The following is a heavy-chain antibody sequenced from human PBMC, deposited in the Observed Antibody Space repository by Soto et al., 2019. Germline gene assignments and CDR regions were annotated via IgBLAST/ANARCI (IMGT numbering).Heavy chain of an antibody. D-gene: IGHD1-20*01. CDR3: AKAKNDYNWDNRPPFDY. J-gene: IGHJ4*02. V-gene: IGHV3-23*01. CDR1: GFTLRNYA. CDR2: ISANDVGT. Sequence: PGGTLRLSCEASGFTLRNYALTWVRQAPGKGLAWVYLISANDVGTYYAESVKTRFTISTDQSRNTVYRQMDSLRADDTAIYYCAKAKNDYNWDNRPPFDYWGQGTLVTVAS.